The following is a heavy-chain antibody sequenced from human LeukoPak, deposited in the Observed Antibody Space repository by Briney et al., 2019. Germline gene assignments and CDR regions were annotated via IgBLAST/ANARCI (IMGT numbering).Heavy chain of an antibody. CDR1: GFTFSSYW. Sequence: GGSLRLSXAASGFTFSSYWMHWVRQVPGKGLVWVARINPGGSSITYADSVKGRFTISRDNAKNTLYLQMDSLRAEDTGVYYCARSNQADDYWGQGTLVTVSS. J-gene: IGHJ4*02. CDR3: ARSNQADDY. D-gene: IGHD1-14*01. V-gene: IGHV3-74*01. CDR2: INPGGSSI.